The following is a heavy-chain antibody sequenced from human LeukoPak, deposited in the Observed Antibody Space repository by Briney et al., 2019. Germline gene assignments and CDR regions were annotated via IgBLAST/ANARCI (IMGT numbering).Heavy chain of an antibody. CDR3: ARDMDLPIAARPWGY. D-gene: IGHD6-6*01. Sequence: SVKVSCKASGGTFSSYAISWVRQAPGQGLEWMGGIIPIFGTANYARKFQGRVTITADKSTSTAYMELSSLRSEDTAVYYCARDMDLPIAARPWGYWGQGTLVTVSS. CDR1: GGTFSSYA. CDR2: IIPIFGTA. J-gene: IGHJ4*02. V-gene: IGHV1-69*06.